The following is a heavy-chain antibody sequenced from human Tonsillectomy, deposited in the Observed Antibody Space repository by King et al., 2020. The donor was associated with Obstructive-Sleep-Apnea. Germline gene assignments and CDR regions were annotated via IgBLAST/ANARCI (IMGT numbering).Heavy chain of an antibody. Sequence: QLVQSGAEVKKPGASVKVSCKVSGHTLTELSMHWVRQAPGKGLEWMGGFDPEDGETIYAQRFQGRVTMTEDTSTETAYMELSSLRSEDTAVYYCETCPVWGTYRFLSWGQGILVTVSS. D-gene: IGHD3-16*02. CDR2: FDPEDGET. CDR3: ETCPVWGTYRFLS. CDR1: GHTLTELS. J-gene: IGHJ4*02. V-gene: IGHV1-24*01.